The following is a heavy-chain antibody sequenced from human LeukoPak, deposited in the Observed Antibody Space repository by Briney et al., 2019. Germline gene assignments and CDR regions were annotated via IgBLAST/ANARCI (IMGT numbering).Heavy chain of an antibody. V-gene: IGHV3-23*01. J-gene: IGHJ6*02. CDR2: ISGSGGST. Sequence: PGGSPRLSCAASGFTFSNYAMSWVRQAPGKGLEWVSAISGSGGSTYYADSVKGRFTISRDNSKNTLSLQMNSLRAEDTAVYYCAKDRGLSGYGENDRFYYYAMDVWGQGTTVTVSS. D-gene: IGHD5-12*01. CDR3: AKDRGLSGYGENDRFYYYAMDV. CDR1: GFTFSNYA.